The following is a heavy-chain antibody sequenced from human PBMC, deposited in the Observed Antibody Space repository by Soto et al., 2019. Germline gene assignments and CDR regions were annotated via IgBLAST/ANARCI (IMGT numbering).Heavy chain of an antibody. CDR2: ISSNSATT. J-gene: IGHJ4*02. D-gene: IGHD2-21*02. CDR3: ARLPKGSLVTA. CDR1: GVRFSDHS. Sequence: LVESGGDLVYPGGSLRLSCVASGVRFSDHSMNWVRQAPGKGLQWISYISSNSATTYYADSGKGRFTVSRDNAKNALLLQMNSLRDDDTATDYCARLPKGSLVTAWGQGARGTVAS. V-gene: IGHV3-48*02.